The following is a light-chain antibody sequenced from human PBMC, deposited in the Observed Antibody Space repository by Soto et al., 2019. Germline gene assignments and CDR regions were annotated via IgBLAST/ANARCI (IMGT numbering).Light chain of an antibody. Sequence: EIVLAQSPATLSLSPGESATLSCRASQSVSIYLAWYQQKPGQAHRLLIYDASSRATGIPDRFSGSGSGTDFTLTISRLEPEDFAVYYCQQYGSSPWTVGQGTKVDI. CDR1: QSVSIY. V-gene: IGKV3-20*01. J-gene: IGKJ1*01. CDR2: DAS. CDR3: QQYGSSPWT.